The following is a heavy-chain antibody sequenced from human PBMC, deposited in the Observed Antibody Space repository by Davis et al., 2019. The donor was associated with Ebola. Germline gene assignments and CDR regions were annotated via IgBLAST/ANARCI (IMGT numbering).Heavy chain of an antibody. CDR3: ARVKWNDRDFDY. V-gene: IGHV4-31*03. Sequence: PSETLSLTCTVSGGSLNSGGYYWSWIRQHPGKGLEWIGYVYYSGSTNLNPSLKSRTTISVDTSKNQFSLNLSSVTAADTAVYYCARVKWNDRDFDYWGQGTLVTVSS. D-gene: IGHD1-1*01. CDR1: GGSLNSGGYY. J-gene: IGHJ4*02. CDR2: VYYSGST.